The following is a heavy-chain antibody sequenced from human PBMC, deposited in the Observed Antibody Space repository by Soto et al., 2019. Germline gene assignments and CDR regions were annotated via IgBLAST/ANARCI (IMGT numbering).Heavy chain of an antibody. V-gene: IGHV3-9*01. CDR2: ITWNSRVL. CDR3: AKGRYDFWSPYYFDS. CDR1: GLNLDDFA. D-gene: IGHD3-3*01. J-gene: IGHJ4*02. Sequence: GGSLRLSCVGTGLNLDDFAMHWVRQAPGKGLEWVSGITWNSRVLAYADSVKGRFTISRDNARNSLYLQMDSLRDEDTALYYCAKGRYDFWSPYYFDSWGQGTLVTVSS.